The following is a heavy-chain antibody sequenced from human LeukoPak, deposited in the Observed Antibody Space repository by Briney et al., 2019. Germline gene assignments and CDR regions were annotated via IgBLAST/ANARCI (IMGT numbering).Heavy chain of an antibody. Sequence: ASVKVSCKASGGTFSSYAFSWVRQAPGQGLEWMGGIIPIFGTSNYAQKFQGRVTMTADESTSTAYMELSSLRSEDTALYYCARAQETYSSGWYGYAFDICGQGTVVTVSS. CDR2: IIPIFGTS. J-gene: IGHJ3*02. CDR1: GGTFSSYA. D-gene: IGHD6-19*01. V-gene: IGHV1-69*13. CDR3: ARAQETYSSGWYGYAFDI.